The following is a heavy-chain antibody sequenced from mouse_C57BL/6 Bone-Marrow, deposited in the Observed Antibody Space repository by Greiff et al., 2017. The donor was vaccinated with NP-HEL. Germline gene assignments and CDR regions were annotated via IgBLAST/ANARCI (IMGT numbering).Heavy chain of an antibody. CDR3: ARSYDYDDY. CDR1: GYTFTSYG. Sequence: VKLQESGAELARPGASVKLSCKASGYTFTSYGISWVKQRTGKGLEWIGEIYPRSGNTYYNEKFKGEATLTADKSSSTAYMELRSLTSEDSAVYFCARSYDYDDYWGQGTTLTVSS. CDR2: IYPRSGNT. J-gene: IGHJ2*01. V-gene: IGHV1-81*01. D-gene: IGHD2-4*01.